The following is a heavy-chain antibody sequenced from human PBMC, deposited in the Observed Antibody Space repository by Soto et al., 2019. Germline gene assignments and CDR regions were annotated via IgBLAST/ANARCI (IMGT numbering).Heavy chain of an antibody. CDR3: ARDRGHYDILTGYYNVGWFDA. D-gene: IGHD3-9*01. V-gene: IGHV1-69*13. Sequence: SVKVSCKASGGTFSSYAISWVRQAPGQGLEWMGGIIPIFGTANYAQKFQGRVTITADESTSTAYMELSSLRSEDTAVYYCARDRGHYDILTGYYNVGWFDAWGQGTLVTVSS. CDR1: GGTFSSYA. CDR2: IIPIFGTA. J-gene: IGHJ5*02.